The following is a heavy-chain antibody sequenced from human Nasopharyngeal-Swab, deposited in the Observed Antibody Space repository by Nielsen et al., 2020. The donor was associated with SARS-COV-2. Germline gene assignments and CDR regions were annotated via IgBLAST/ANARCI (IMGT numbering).Heavy chain of an antibody. V-gene: IGHV4-31*03. D-gene: IGHD3-3*01. CDR2: IYYSGST. Sequence: TLSLTCPVSGGSISSGGYYWSWIRQHPGKGLEWIGYIYYSGSTYYNPSLKSRVTISVDTSKNQFSLKLSSVTAADTAVYYCARAGTIFGVVIIHFDYWGQGTLVTVSS. J-gene: IGHJ4*02. CDR3: ARAGTIFGVVIIHFDY. CDR1: GGSISSGGYY.